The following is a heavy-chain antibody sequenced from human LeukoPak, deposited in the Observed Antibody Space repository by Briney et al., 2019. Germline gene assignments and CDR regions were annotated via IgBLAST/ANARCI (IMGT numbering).Heavy chain of an antibody. CDR3: ARDRLSVGAFDI. J-gene: IGHJ3*02. CDR1: GGSISSSSYY. CDR2: IYYSGST. V-gene: IGHV4-39*07. Sequence: SETLSLTCTVSGGSISSSSYYWGWIRQPPGKGLEWIGSIYYSGSTYYNPSLKSRVTISVDTSKNQFSLKLSSVTAADTALYFCARDRLSVGAFDIWGLGTMVTVSS. D-gene: IGHD1-26*01.